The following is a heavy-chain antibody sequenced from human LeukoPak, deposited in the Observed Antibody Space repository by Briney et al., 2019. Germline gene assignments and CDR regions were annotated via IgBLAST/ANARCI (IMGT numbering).Heavy chain of an antibody. V-gene: IGHV4-39*01. CDR1: GGSFSSYY. CDR2: IYYSGST. D-gene: IGHD3-10*01. CDR3: ATLQPTMVRGVTVDY. J-gene: IGHJ4*02. Sequence: KPSETLSLTCAVYGGSFSSYYWGWIRQPPGKGLEWIGSIYYSGSTYYNPSLKSRVTISVDTSKNQFSLKLSSVTAADTAVYYCATLQPTMVRGVTVDYWGQGTLVTVSS.